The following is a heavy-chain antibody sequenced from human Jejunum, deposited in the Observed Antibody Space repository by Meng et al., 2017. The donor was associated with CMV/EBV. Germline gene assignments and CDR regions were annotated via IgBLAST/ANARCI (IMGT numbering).Heavy chain of an antibody. CDR3: VKDRIPDSRFNFDL. Sequence: GFSFSTYSMSWVRQAPGKGLEWVAIVYGPGSPTFYAESVKGRFTISRDNSKNVVSLQMRSLRADDTAKYYCVKDRIPDSRFNFDLWGLGTVVTVSS. D-gene: IGHD1-14*01. CDR2: VYGPGSPT. CDR1: GFSFSTYS. J-gene: IGHJ4*02. V-gene: IGHV3-23*03.